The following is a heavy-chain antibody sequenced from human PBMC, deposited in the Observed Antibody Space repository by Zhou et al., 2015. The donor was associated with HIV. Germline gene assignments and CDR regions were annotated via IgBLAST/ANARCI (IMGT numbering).Heavy chain of an antibody. CDR3: AKVSDPSSGLFDY. D-gene: IGHD6-19*01. V-gene: IGHV3-23*04. J-gene: IGHJ4*02. CDR2: ITGSGRYT. Sequence: EVQLVESGGGLVQPGGSLRLSCAASKFTFTSYWMSWVRQAPGKGLEWVSDITGSGRYTYYADAVKGRFTISRDNSKKTVHLQLNSLRAEDTAVYYCAKVSDPSSGLFDYWGQGTLVTVSS. CDR1: KFTFTSYW.